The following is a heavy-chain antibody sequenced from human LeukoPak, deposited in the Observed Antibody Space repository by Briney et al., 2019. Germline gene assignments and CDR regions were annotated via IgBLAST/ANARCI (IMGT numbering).Heavy chain of an antibody. J-gene: IGHJ3*02. CDR2: IYYSGST. D-gene: IGHD6-13*01. CDR3: ARFITAGGYDALDI. Sequence: TSETLSLTCTVSGGSMRNYYWRWIRQPPGKGLEWIGYIYYSGSTSYNPSLKSRVTISVDTSKNQFSLKLSSVTAADTAVYYCARFITAGGYDALDIWGQGTMVTVSS. V-gene: IGHV4-59*08. CDR1: GGSMRNYY.